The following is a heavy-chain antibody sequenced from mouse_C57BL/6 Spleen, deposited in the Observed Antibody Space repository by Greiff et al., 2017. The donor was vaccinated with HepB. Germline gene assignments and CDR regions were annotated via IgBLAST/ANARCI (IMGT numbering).Heavy chain of an antibody. CDR3: ASSYGNYGRFAY. D-gene: IGHD2-1*01. CDR2: IWSGGST. CDR1: GFSLTSYG. Sequence: VKLQQSGPGLVQPSQSLSITCTVSGFSLTSYGVHWVRQSPGKGLEWLGVIWSGGSTDYNAAFISRLSISKDNSKSQVFFKMNSLQADDTAIYYCASSYGNYGRFAYWGQGTLVTVSA. V-gene: IGHV2-2*01. J-gene: IGHJ3*01.